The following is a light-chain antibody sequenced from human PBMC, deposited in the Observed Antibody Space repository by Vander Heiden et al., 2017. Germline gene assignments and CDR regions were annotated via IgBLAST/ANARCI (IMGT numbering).Light chain of an antibody. Sequence: TLLTQSPAPRPLSLGERATINCKPSQSVLYSSNNKNYLAWYQQKPGQPPKLLIYWASTRESGVPDRFSGSGSGTDFTLTISSLQAEDVAVYYCQQYYSTPLTFGEGTKVEIK. CDR3: QQYYSTPLT. J-gene: IGKJ4*01. CDR1: QSVLYSSNNKNY. V-gene: IGKV4-1*01. CDR2: WAS.